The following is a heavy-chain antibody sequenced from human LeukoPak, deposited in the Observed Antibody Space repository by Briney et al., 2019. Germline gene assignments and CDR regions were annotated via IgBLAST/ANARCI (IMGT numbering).Heavy chain of an antibody. CDR3: ARVPGPDWFDP. V-gene: IGHV4-59*11. J-gene: IGHJ5*02. CDR1: GASISSHY. Sequence: SETLSLTCTVSGASISSHYWGWIRRPPGKGLEWIGYIFKSGITNYNPSLKSRVTISIDTSKNQFSLKLTSVTAADTAVYYCARVPGPDWFDPWGQGTLVTVTS. CDR2: IFKSGIT.